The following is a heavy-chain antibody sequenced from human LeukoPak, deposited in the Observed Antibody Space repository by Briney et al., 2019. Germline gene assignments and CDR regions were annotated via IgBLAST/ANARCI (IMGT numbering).Heavy chain of an antibody. CDR3: ASLWKLPGGN. Sequence: PGGSLRLSCAAFGFTFSSYEMNWVRQAPGKGQEWVSYIGNSGSTKYAESVRGRFTISRDNTKSSVYLQMKSLRVEATAVYYCASLWKLPGGNWGQGTLVTVSS. CDR2: IGNSGST. V-gene: IGHV3-48*03. D-gene: IGHD5-24*01. J-gene: IGHJ1*01. CDR1: GFTFSSYE.